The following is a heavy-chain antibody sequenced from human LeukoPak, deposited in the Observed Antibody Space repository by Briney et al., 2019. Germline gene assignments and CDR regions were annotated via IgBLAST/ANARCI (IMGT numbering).Heavy chain of an antibody. CDR3: AKDVRKWAVGDGY. V-gene: IGHV3-30*02. D-gene: IGHD1-26*01. CDR1: GFTFSSYG. J-gene: IGHJ4*02. CDR2: IRYDGSNK. Sequence: GGSLRLSCAASGFTFSSYGMHWVRQAPGKGLEWVAFIRYDGSNKYYADSVKGRFTISRDNSKNTLYLQMNSLRAEDTAVYYCAKDVRKWAVGDGYWGQGTLVTVSS.